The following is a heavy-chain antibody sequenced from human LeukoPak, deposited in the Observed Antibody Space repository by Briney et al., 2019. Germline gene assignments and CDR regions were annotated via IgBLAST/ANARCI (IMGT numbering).Heavy chain of an antibody. J-gene: IGHJ3*02. Sequence: GGSLRLSCAGSGFTFNNNGMHWVRQAPGKGLEWMTLIRYDGSNKYYADSVKGRFTVSRDNSKNTLYLQMNSLRAEDTAVYYCAKTGGYNDFDIWGQGTVVTVSS. CDR3: AKTGGYNDFDI. V-gene: IGHV3-30*02. CDR2: IRYDGSNK. CDR1: GFTFNNNG. D-gene: IGHD2-2*02.